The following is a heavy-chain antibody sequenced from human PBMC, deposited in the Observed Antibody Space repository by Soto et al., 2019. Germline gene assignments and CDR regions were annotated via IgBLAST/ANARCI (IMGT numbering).Heavy chain of an antibody. CDR2: IDPSDSQT. CDR1: GYSFAGYW. CDR3: ARQIFDSDTCANFQDFLDS. Sequence: GESLKISCKGSGYSFAGYWITWVRQKPGKDLEWMGRIDPSDSQTYYSPSFRGHVTISVTKSITTVFLQWSSLRASDTAMYYCARQIFDSDTCANFQDFLDSRGQGTSVTVSS. J-gene: IGHJ1*01. D-gene: IGHD3-9*01. V-gene: IGHV5-10-1*01.